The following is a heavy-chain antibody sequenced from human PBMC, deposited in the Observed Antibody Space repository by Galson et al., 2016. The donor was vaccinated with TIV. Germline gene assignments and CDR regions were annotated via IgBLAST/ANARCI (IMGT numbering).Heavy chain of an antibody. Sequence: LRLSCAASGFTFGHYAMTWVRQVPGKGLEWAAGISGSGYRTFYADSVKGRFTISRENSKNTLYLQMNRLKAEDTAVYYCAKGNSNHDREYLYFYSGMDVWGQGTTVTVSS. CDR3: AKGNSNHDREYLYFYSGMDV. CDR2: ISGSGYRT. J-gene: IGHJ6*02. V-gene: IGHV3-23*01. CDR1: GFTFGHYA. D-gene: IGHD2/OR15-2a*01.